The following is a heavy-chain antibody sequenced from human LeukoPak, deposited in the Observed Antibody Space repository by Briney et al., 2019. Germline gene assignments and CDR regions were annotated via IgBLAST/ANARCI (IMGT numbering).Heavy chain of an antibody. CDR2: IYYSGST. CDR3: ARGSSGWYYFDY. D-gene: IGHD6-19*01. CDR1: GGSISSSSYY. Sequence: SETLSLTCTVSGGSISSSSYYWGWIRQPPGKGLEWIGYIYYSGSTNYNPSLKSRVTISVDTSKNQFSLKLNSVTAADTAVYYCARGSSGWYYFDYWGQGSLVTVSS. J-gene: IGHJ4*02. V-gene: IGHV4-61*05.